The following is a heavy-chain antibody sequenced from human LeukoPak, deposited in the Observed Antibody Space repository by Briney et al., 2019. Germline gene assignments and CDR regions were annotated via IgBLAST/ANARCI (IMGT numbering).Heavy chain of an antibody. J-gene: IGHJ6*02. CDR3: ARYTRGRNGMDV. CDR1: GGSISSYY. D-gene: IGHD1-26*01. Sequence: KPSETLSLTCTVSGGSISSYYWGWIRQPLGKGLGWIGYIYYSGSTNYNPSLKSRVTISVDTSKNQFSLKLSSVTAADTAVYYCARYTRGRNGMDVWGQGTTVTVSS. CDR2: IYYSGST. V-gene: IGHV4-59*08.